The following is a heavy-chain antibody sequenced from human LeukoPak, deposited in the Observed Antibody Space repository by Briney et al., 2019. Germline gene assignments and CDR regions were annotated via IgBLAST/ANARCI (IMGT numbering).Heavy chain of an antibody. V-gene: IGHV3-7*01. J-gene: IGHJ4*02. D-gene: IGHD6-19*01. CDR1: GFTFSSYW. Sequence: PGGSLRLSCAASGFTFSSYWMSWVRQAPGKGLEWVANIKQDGSEKYFVDSVKGRFTISRDNAKNSPYRQMNSLRAEDTAVYYCARDYSSGWYVLGFGDYWGQGTLVTVSS. CDR2: IKQDGSEK. CDR3: ARDYSSGWYVLGFGDY.